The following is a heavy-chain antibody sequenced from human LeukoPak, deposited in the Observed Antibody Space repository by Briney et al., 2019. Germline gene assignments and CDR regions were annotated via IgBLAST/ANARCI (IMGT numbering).Heavy chain of an antibody. CDR3: AKESRYYYGSGSFSSQFDY. CDR1: GFTFSGYA. Sequence: GGSLRLSCAASGFTFSGYAMSWVRQAPGKGLEWVSTSGSGVSTYYADSVKGRFTSSRDNSKNTLYLQMNNLRAEDTAVYYCAKESRYYYGSGSFSSQFDYWGQGNLVTVSS. J-gene: IGHJ4*02. D-gene: IGHD3-10*01. V-gene: IGHV3-23*01. CDR2: SGSGVST.